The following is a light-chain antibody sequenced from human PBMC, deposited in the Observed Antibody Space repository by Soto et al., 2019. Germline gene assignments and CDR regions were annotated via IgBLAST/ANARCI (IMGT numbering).Light chain of an antibody. J-gene: IGKJ1*01. CDR1: QSVSDY. V-gene: IGKV3-11*01. CDR3: QQRDIWPWT. CDR2: DAS. Sequence: EIVLTQSPATLSLSPGERATLSCRASQSVSDYLAWYQQKPGQPPRLLIYDASKRATGIPPRFSGSGSTTDFTLTISSLEPEDFAVYYCQQRDIWPWTFGQGTKVEIK.